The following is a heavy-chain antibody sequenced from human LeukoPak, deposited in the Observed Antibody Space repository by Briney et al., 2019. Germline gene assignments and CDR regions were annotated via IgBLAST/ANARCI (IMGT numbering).Heavy chain of an antibody. CDR1: GFTFSSYG. CDR2: ISYDGSNK. D-gene: IGHD2-8*01. V-gene: IGHV3-30*19. CDR3: ARGYCTNGVCYMAYYMDV. Sequence: GGSLRLSCAASGFTFSSYGMHWVRQAPGKGLEWVAVISYDGSNKYYADSVKGRFTISRDNSKNTLYLQMNSLRAEDTAVYYCARGYCTNGVCYMAYYMDVWGKGTTVTVSS. J-gene: IGHJ6*03.